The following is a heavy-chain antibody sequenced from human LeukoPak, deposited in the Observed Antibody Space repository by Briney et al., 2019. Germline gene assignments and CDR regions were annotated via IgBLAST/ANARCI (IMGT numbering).Heavy chain of an antibody. CDR1: GFTFSSYA. D-gene: IGHD6-13*01. J-gene: IGHJ4*02. CDR3: AKGGSSSWDYFDS. V-gene: IGHV3-23*01. Sequence: GGSLRLSCAASGFTFSSYAMHWVRQAPGKGLEWVSALTPSGSSTYYADSVKGRFTFSRDNSKNTLYLQMNSLRVEDTAIYYCAKGGSSSWDYFDSWGQGTLVTVSP. CDR2: LTPSGSST.